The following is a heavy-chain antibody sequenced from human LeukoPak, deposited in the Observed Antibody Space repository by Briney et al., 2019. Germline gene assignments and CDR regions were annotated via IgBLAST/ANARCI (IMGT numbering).Heavy chain of an antibody. V-gene: IGHV1-69*06. CDR1: GYTFTSYG. CDR3: ASMGCSSTSCYGEAEYFQH. J-gene: IGHJ1*01. D-gene: IGHD2-2*01. CDR2: IIPIFGTT. Sequence: SVKVSCKASGYTFTSYGISWVRQTPGQGLEWMGGIIPIFGTTNYAQKFQGRVTITADKSTSTAYMELSSLRSEDTAVYYCASMGCSSTSCYGEAEYFQHWGQGTLVTVSS.